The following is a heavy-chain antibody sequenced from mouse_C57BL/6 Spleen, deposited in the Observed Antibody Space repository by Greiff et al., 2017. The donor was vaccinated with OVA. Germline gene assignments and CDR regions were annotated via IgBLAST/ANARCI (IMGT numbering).Heavy chain of an antibody. CDR2: IHPNSGST. Sequence: QVQLQQPGAELVKPGASVKLSCKASGYTFTSYWMHWVKQRPGQGLEWIGMIHPNSGSTNYNEKFKSKATLTVDKSSSTAYMQLSSLTSEDSAVYYGERRGGSRQPLAYWGQGTLVTVSA. V-gene: IGHV1-64*01. J-gene: IGHJ3*01. CDR1: GYTFTSYW. D-gene: IGHD3-2*01. CDR3: ERRGGSRQPLAY.